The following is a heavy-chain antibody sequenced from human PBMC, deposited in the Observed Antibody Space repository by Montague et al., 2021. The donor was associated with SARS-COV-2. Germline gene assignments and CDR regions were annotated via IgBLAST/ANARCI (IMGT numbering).Heavy chain of an antibody. D-gene: IGHD2-15*01. Sequence: SLRLSCAASGFTVTYNYMSWVRQAPGKGLEWVSVIYSGGNTYYADPVKGRFTISRDDSKNTQYLQMDSLRAEDTAVYYCARDYCSGGICYEGYGMDVWGQGTTVTVSS. J-gene: IGHJ6*02. CDR2: IYSGGNT. CDR3: ARDYCSGGICYEGYGMDV. CDR1: GFTVTYNY. V-gene: IGHV3-53*01.